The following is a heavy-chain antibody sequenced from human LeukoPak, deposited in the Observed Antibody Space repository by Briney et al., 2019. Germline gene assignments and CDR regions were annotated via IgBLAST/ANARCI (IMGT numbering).Heavy chain of an antibody. CDR2: IYYSGST. V-gene: IGHV4-59*12. CDR3: AALGLLSQKPY. D-gene: IGHD2-2*01. Sequence: SETLSLTCTVSGGSISSYYWSWIRQPPGKGLEWIGYIYYSGSTNYNPSLKSRVTISVDKSKNQFSLKLSSVTAADTAVYYCAALGLLSQKPYWGQGTLVTVSS. CDR1: GGSISSYY. J-gene: IGHJ4*02.